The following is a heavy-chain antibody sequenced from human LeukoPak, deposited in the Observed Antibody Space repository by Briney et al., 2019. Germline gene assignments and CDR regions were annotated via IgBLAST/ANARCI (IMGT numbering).Heavy chain of an antibody. CDR1: GGTFSSYA. V-gene: IGHV1-3*01. CDR2: INAGSGNT. J-gene: IGHJ4*02. D-gene: IGHD3-22*01. Sequence: ASVKVSCKASGGTFSSYAMHWVRQAPGQRLEWMGWINAGSGNTKYSQKFQGRVTITRDTSASTAYMELSSLRSEDTAVYYCARSGFLSDSRGYYDYWGQGTLVTVSS. CDR3: ARSGFLSDSRGYYDY.